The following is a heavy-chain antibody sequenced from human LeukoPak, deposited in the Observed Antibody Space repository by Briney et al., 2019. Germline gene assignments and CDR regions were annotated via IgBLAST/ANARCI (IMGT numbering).Heavy chain of an antibody. CDR3: ARVAAAVATRYFFYMDV. CDR2: IYSSGYA. D-gene: IGHD5-12*01. J-gene: IGHJ6*03. V-gene: IGHV3-53*01. CDR1: GFSVSSNY. Sequence: PGGSLRLSCAASGFSVSSNYMTWVRQAPGKGLEWVSVIYSSGYAYYADSVKGRFTISRDNSKNTLSLQLNSLGAEDTAVYYCARVAAAVATRYFFYMDVWGKGTTVTVSS.